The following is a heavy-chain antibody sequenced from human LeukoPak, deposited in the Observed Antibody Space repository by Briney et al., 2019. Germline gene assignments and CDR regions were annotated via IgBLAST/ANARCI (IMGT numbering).Heavy chain of an antibody. V-gene: IGHV1-69*13. CDR3: ARDKLEYYYGSS. CDR2: IIPIFGTA. CDR1: GGTFSSYA. Sequence: ASVKVSCKASGGTFSSYAISWVRQAPGQGLEWMGRIIPIFGTANYTQKFQGRVTITADESTSTAYMELSSLRSEDTAVYYCARDKLEYYYGSSWGQGTLVTVSS. J-gene: IGHJ4*02. D-gene: IGHD3-10*01.